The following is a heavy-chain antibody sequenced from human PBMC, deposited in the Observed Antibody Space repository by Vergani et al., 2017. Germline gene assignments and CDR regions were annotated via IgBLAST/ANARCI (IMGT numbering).Heavy chain of an antibody. V-gene: IGHV3-11*01. CDR2: ISSSGSTI. Sequence: QVQLVESGGGLVKPGGSLRLSCAASGFTFSDYYMSWIRQAPGKGLEWVSYISSSGSTIYYADSVKGRFTISRDNSKNTLYLQMNSLRAEDTAVYYCARVGWVVVPAAIEPYYYMDVWGKGTTVTVSS. CDR1: GFTFSDYY. CDR3: ARVGWVVVPAAIEPYYYMDV. D-gene: IGHD2-2*02. J-gene: IGHJ6*03.